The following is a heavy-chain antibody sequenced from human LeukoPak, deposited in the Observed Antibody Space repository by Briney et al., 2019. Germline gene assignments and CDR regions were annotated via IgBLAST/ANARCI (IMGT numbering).Heavy chain of an antibody. CDR1: GFTFSYHW. CDR3: VPGHQELVPFYFDY. CDR2: ISGIGSGT. V-gene: IGHV3-23*01. D-gene: IGHD2-8*02. Sequence: GGSLTLSCAASGFTFSYHWMTWVRQAPGKGLEWVSSISGIGSGTYYADSVKGRFTISRDNSKNTLFLQMNSLRAEDTAVYFCVPGHQELVPFYFDYWGQGTLVTVSS. J-gene: IGHJ4*02.